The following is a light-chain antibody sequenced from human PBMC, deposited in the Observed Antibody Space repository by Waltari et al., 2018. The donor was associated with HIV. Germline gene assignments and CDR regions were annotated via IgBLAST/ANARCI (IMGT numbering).Light chain of an antibody. Sequence: DIVMTQSPDSLTVSLGARATINCKSSHSLLYASNNKNFLAWYQQKPGQPPKLLINWASTRESGVPDRFSGSGSETGFTLTISSLQAEDVAIYYCHQYYSIPRTFGQGTKLEI. CDR3: HQYYSIPRT. CDR2: WAS. CDR1: HSLLYASNNKNF. J-gene: IGKJ1*01. V-gene: IGKV4-1*01.